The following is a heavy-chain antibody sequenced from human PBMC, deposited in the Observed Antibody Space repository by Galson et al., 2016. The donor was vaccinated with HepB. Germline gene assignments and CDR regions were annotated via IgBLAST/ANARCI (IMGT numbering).Heavy chain of an antibody. D-gene: IGHD1-1*01. Sequence: CAISGDSVSSNSGVWNWIRQSPSRGLEWLGRTYYRSKWYNHYAESVKSRITISPDTSKNQFSLHLNSVTPEDTAVYYCARDSPGNSFFDYWGQGILVTVSS. CDR2: TYYRSKWYN. J-gene: IGHJ4*02. CDR3: ARDSPGNSFFDY. V-gene: IGHV6-1*01. CDR1: GDSVSSNSGV.